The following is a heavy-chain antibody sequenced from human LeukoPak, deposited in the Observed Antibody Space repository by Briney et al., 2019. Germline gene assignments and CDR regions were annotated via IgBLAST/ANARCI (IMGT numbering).Heavy chain of an antibody. D-gene: IGHD1-20*01. CDR2: IYYSGST. CDR1: GGSISSYY. CDR3: ARGGITGTNRYFDY. J-gene: IGHJ4*02. V-gene: IGHV4-59*01. Sequence: SETLSLTCTVSGGSISSYYWSWIRQPPRKGLEWIGYIYYSGSTNYNPSLKSRVTISVDTSKNQFSLKLSSVTAADTAVYYCARGGITGTNRYFDYWGQGTLVTVSS.